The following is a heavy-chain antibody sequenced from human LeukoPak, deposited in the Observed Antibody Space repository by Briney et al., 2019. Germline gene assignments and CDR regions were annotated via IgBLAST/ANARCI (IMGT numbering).Heavy chain of an antibody. CDR3: ANGARGAY. CDR1: GFTFRTAW. D-gene: IGHD4-17*01. V-gene: IGHV3-7*05. Sequence: GESLRLSCAASGFTFRTAWMGWVRQAPGRGPEYMANIKEDGSEKYYVDSVRGRFTISRDNANSTLFLQMSSLRVDDTAVYYCANGARGAYWGQGTLVTVSS. CDR2: IKEDGSEK. J-gene: IGHJ4*02.